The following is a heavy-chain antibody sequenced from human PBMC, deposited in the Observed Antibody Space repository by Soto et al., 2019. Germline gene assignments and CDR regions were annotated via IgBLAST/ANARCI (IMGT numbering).Heavy chain of an antibody. CDR3: ARGWIGDLNDAFDI. Sequence: SETLSLTFTVSGGSISSYYWSWIRQPPLNGLEWIGYIYYSGSTNYNPSVKGRFTISRDNAKNTVYLQMNSLRVEDTAVYYCARGWIGDLNDAFDIWGQGTMVTVSS. D-gene: IGHD2-2*03. V-gene: IGHV4-59*12. CDR1: GGSISSYY. CDR2: IYYSGST. J-gene: IGHJ3*02.